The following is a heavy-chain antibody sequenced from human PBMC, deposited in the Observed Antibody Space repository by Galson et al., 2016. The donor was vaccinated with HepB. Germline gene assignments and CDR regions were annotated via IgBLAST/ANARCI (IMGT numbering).Heavy chain of an antibody. CDR3: APPDYYVSGPYYIPVH. CDR2: LYWNDDK. V-gene: IGHV2-5*01. J-gene: IGHJ4*02. CDR1: GFSLSTSAVG. Sequence: PALVKPTQTLTLTCTFSGFSLSTSAVGVGWIRQPPGKALEWLALLYWNDDKLYSPSLKSRLTITKDTSKNQVVLTVTNMDPADTATYYCAPPDYYVSGPYYIPVHWGQGTLVTVSS. D-gene: IGHD3-10*01.